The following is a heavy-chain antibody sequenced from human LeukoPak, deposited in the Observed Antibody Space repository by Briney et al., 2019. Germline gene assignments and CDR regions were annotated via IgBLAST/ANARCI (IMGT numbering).Heavy chain of an antibody. D-gene: IGHD3-10*01. CDR3: ARDEFIRRYFDY. CDR2: INPSGGST. V-gene: IGHV1-46*01. CDR1: GYTFTSYY. Sequence: GASVKVSCKPSGYTFTSYYMHWVRQAPGQGLEWMGIINPSGGSTSYAQKLQGRVTLTRDTSTSTVYMELSSLTSEDTAVYYCARDEFIRRYFDYWGQGTLVTVSS. J-gene: IGHJ4*02.